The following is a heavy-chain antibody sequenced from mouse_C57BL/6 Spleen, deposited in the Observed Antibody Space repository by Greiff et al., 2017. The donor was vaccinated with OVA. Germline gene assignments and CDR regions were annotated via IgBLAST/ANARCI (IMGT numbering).Heavy chain of an antibody. Sequence: QVQLQQPGAELVMPGASVKLSCKASGYTFTSYWMHWVKQRPGQGLEWIGEIDPSDSYTNYHQKFKGKSTLTVDKSYSTAYMQLSILTSEDSAVYNGARKLGEAMDYWDQGTSVT. D-gene: IGHD4-1*01. CDR2: IDPSDSYT. CDR1: GYTFTSYW. CDR3: ARKLGEAMDY. J-gene: IGHJ4*01. V-gene: IGHV1-69*01.